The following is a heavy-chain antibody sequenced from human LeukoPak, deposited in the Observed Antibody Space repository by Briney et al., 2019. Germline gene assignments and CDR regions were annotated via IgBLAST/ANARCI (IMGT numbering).Heavy chain of an antibody. CDR3: ARDIAAAGTYYYYMDV. J-gene: IGHJ6*03. CDR1: GGSISSYY. D-gene: IGHD6-13*01. Sequence: SETLSLTSTVSGGSISSYYWSWIRQPAGKGLEWIGRIYTSGSTNYNPSLKSRVTMSVDTSKNQFSLKLSSVTAADTAVYYCARDIAAAGTYYYYMDVWGKGTTVTVSS. CDR2: IYTSGST. V-gene: IGHV4-4*07.